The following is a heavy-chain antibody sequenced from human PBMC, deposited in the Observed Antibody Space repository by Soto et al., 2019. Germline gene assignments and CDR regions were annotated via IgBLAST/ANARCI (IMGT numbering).Heavy chain of an antibody. CDR3: ARDRWEQRLGGGASPTEEWGYYYYCGLDV. D-gene: IGHD6-25*01. CDR1: GFTFCNYY. Sequence: EVQLVESGGGLVQPGGSLRLSCAASGFTFCNYYMTWVRQAPGKGLEWVANIKQDGSEKSYVDSVRGRLTISRANAKNSLYLQINSLRTEYTAVYYWARDRWEQRLGGGASPTEEWGYYYYCGLDVWGPGTTVTVSS. J-gene: IGHJ6*02. V-gene: IGHV3-7*05. CDR2: IKQDGSEK.